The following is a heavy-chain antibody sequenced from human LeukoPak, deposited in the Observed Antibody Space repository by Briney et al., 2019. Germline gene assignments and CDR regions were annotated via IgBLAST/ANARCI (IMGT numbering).Heavy chain of an antibody. V-gene: IGHV2-5*01. CDR3: ARRGSSLSFDF. CDR2: IYWNDDK. CDR1: GFSLSTSGVG. D-gene: IGHD6-6*01. Sequence: ASGPTLVKPTQTLTLTCTFSGFSLSTSGVGVGWIRQPPGKALEWLALIYWNDDKRYSPSLESRLTITKDTSKNQVVLTMTNMDPVDTATYYCARRGSSLSFDFWGQGTLVTVSS. J-gene: IGHJ4*02.